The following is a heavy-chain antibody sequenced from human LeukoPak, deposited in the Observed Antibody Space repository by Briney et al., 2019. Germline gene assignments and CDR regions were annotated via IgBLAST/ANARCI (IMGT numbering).Heavy chain of an antibody. V-gene: IGHV4-4*07. Sequence: SETLSLTCTVSGGSISSYYWSWIRQPAGKGLEWIGRIYTSGSTYYNPSLKSRVTISVDTSKNQFSLKLSSVTAADTAVYYCARAGGNYDFWSGYSLFDYWGQGTLVTVSS. J-gene: IGHJ4*02. CDR2: IYTSGST. CDR1: GGSISSYY. D-gene: IGHD3-3*01. CDR3: ARAGGNYDFWSGYSLFDY.